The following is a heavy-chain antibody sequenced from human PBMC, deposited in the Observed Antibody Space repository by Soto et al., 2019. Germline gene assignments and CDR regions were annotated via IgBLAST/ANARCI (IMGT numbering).Heavy chain of an antibody. CDR2: ISAGGDKT. CDR1: GFTLSSYA. D-gene: IGHD2-21*02. J-gene: IGHJ4*02. V-gene: IGHV3-23*01. CDR3: AKLVYCGGDCPPGDY. Sequence: EVQLLESGGGLVQPGGSLRLSCAASGFTLSSYAMSWVRQAPGKGLEWVSAISAGGDKTYYVDSAKGRFTISRDISKNTLYLQMNSLRAEDTAVYYCAKLVYCGGDCPPGDYWGQGTLVTVSS.